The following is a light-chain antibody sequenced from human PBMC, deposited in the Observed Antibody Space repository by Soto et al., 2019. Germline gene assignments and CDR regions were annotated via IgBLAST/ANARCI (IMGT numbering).Light chain of an antibody. J-gene: IGLJ1*01. V-gene: IGLV2-14*01. CDR2: DVS. CDR1: SSDVGGYNY. CDR3: SSYTSSSTDV. Sequence: QSVLTQPASVSGSPGQSITISCTGTSSDVGGYNYVSWYQQHPGKAPKLMIYDVSNRPSGVSSRFSGSKSGNTASLTISGLQAEDEADYYCSSYTSSSTDVFGNGTKVTVL.